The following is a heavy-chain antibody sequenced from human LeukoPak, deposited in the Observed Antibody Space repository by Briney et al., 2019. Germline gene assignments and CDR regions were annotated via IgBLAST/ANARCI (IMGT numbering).Heavy chain of an antibody. Sequence: KASETLSLTCTVSGGSISSSSYYWGWIRQPPGKGLEWIGSIYYSGSTYYNPSLKSRVTISVDTSKNQFSLKLSSVTAADTAVYYCARRHSYSSGWYNQYYFDYWGQGTLVTVSS. CDR2: IYYSGST. CDR3: ARRHSYSSGWYNQYYFDY. D-gene: IGHD6-19*01. CDR1: GGSISSSSYY. V-gene: IGHV4-39*01. J-gene: IGHJ4*02.